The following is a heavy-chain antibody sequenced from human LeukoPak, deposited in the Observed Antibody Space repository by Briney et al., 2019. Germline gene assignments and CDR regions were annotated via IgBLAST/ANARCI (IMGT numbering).Heavy chain of an antibody. V-gene: IGHV3-23*01. CDR2: ISGSGGGT. D-gene: IGHD1-1*01. CDR3: AKVYINFFDY. J-gene: IGHJ4*02. CDR1: GFSFSNYA. Sequence: GGSLRLSCAASGFSFSNYAMTWVRQAPGRGLEWVSVISGSGGGTYYADSVKGRFTISRDSSKSTLYLHMNNLGAEDTAIYYCAKVYINFFDYWGQGTLVTVSS.